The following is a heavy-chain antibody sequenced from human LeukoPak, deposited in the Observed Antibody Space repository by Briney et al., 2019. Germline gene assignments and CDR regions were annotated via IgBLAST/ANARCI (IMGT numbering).Heavy chain of an antibody. J-gene: IGHJ6*03. CDR3: ARARYGSGSYYDHYYYMDV. CDR2: IYTSGST. Sequence: PSETLSLTCTVSGGSISSGSYYWSWIRQPAGKGLEWIGRIYTSGSTNYNPSLKSRVTMSVDTSKNQFSLKLSSVTAADTAVYYCARARYGSGSYYDHYYYMDVWGKGTTVTISS. V-gene: IGHV4-61*02. D-gene: IGHD3-10*01. CDR1: GGSISSGSYY.